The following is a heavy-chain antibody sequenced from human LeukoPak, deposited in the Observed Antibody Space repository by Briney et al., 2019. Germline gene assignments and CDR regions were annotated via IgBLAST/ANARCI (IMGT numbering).Heavy chain of an antibody. CDR1: GFTFNIYA. CDR2: ISANGGNT. CDR3: ARDVVVAAIYYGMDV. D-gene: IGHD2-15*01. V-gene: IGHV3-23*01. Sequence: GGSLRLSCAASGFTFNIYAMTWIRQAPGKGLEWVSSISANGGNTYYADSVKGRFTISRDNSKNTLYLQMNSLRAEDTAVYYCARDVVVAAIYYGMDVWGKGTTVTVSS. J-gene: IGHJ6*04.